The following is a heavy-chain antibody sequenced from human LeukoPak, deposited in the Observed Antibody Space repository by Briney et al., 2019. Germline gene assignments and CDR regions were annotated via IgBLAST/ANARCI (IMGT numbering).Heavy chain of an antibody. D-gene: IGHD6-25*01. CDR2: ISYDGSNK. CDR1: GFTFSSYA. CDR3: AKVTAERTPRSFDY. Sequence: GGSLRLSCAASGFTFSSYAMHWVRQAPGKGLEWVAVISYDGSNKYYADSVKGRFTISRDNSKNTLYLQMNSLRAEDTAVYYCAKVTAERTPRSFDYWGQGTLVTVSS. J-gene: IGHJ4*02. V-gene: IGHV3-30-3*01.